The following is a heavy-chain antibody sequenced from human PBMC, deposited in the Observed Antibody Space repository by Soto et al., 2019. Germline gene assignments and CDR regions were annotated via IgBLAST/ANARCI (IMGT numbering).Heavy chain of an antibody. CDR1: GFTFNNYA. V-gene: IGHV3-23*01. Sequence: EVQLLESGGGLVQPGGSLRLSCAASGFTFNNYAMGWVRQAPGKGLEWFSAIPDSGDDTYYIDSVKGRITISRDNSKSTLYLQMNSLRAEDTAIYYCAKLGSSSWSPHYYFDYWGQGTLVTVSS. CDR2: IPDSGDDT. J-gene: IGHJ4*02. D-gene: IGHD2-2*01. CDR3: AKLGSSSWSPHYYFDY.